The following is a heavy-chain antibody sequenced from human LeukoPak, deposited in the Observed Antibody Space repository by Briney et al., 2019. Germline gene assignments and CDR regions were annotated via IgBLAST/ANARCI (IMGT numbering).Heavy chain of an antibody. CDR2: INGSGGST. Sequence: PAGSLRLSCEASGFTFSSYAMSWVRQAPGQGLEWVSAINGSGGSTYYADSLKGRFTIPRDNSKNTRYLQLNSLRAEDTAVYYCAKDPNQREGYNWAHGFDYWGQGTLVTVSS. CDR1: GFTFSSYA. D-gene: IGHD5-24*01. CDR3: AKDPNQREGYNWAHGFDY. V-gene: IGHV3-23*01. J-gene: IGHJ4*02.